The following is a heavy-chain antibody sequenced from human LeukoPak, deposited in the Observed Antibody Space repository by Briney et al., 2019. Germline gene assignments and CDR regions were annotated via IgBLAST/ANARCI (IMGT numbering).Heavy chain of an antibody. J-gene: IGHJ4*02. CDR3: ARGHYYDDSGFFDY. Sequence: SSETLSLTCTVSGGSVSGYYGSWIRHPPGKGLQWIGRIYPRGSTNYNPSLKSRVTISVDTSNNQFSLNMDSLTAADTAVFFCARGHYYDDSGFFDYWGQGISVTVSS. CDR1: GGSVSGYY. V-gene: IGHV4-4*08. D-gene: IGHD3-22*01. CDR2: IYPRGST.